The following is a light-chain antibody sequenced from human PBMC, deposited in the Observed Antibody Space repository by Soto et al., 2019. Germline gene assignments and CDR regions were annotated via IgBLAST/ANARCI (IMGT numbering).Light chain of an antibody. J-gene: IGKJ5*01. Sequence: IHLTQYTSSLSTSVGDRVTITCRSSQGISGSLAWYQQKSGKAPKLLIYAASTLQSGVPSRFSGSGSGTDFTLTISILQPEDFATYYCQQFNSHPFPFGEGTRL. CDR2: AAS. V-gene: IGKV1-9*01. CDR1: QGISGS. CDR3: QQFNSHPFP.